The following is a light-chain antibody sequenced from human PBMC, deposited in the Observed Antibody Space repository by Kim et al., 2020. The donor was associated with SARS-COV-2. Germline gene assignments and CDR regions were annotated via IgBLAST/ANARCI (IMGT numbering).Light chain of an antibody. J-gene: IGKJ3*01. CDR2: AAS. CDR3: RQLKSYPFT. Sequence: ASVGDIVTITCRASQGISSYLAWCQQEPEKAPKLVIEAASTLQSGVPSWLSGSGSGTDLTLTISCLQPEDFATYYWRQLKSYPFTIGPGTKVDIK. CDR1: QGISSY. V-gene: IGKV1-9*01.